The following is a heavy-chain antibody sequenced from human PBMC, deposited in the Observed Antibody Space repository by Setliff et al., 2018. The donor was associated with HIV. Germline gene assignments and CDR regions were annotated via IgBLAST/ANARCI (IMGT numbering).Heavy chain of an antibody. CDR1: GDSLNKFY. CDR2: IDTSGSI. D-gene: IGHD3-10*01. CDR3: AGSHSAFITTDVTVGLFFKS. J-gene: IGHJ4*02. Sequence: PSETLSLTCTVSGDSLNKFYWNWIRQPAGKGLEWIGHIDTSGSIEYSPSLRSRVTMSVEMSKNQISLRLSSVTAADTAVYYCAGSHSAFITTDVTVGLFFKSWGQGTQVTVSS. V-gene: IGHV4-4*07.